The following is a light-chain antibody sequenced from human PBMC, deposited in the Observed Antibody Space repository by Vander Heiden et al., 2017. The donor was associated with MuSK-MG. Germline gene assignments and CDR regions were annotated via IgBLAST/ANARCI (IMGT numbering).Light chain of an antibody. CDR2: AAS. CDR1: QGISNY. V-gene: IGKV1-27*01. J-gene: IGKJ1*01. Sequence: DIQMTQSPSSLSASVGDRVTITCRASQGISNYLAWYQQKPGKVPKLLIYAASTLQSRVPSRFSRSAPGTDFTLTMSSLQPEDVATYYCQVYYSARGTFGPGTKVEIK. CDR3: QVYYSARGT.